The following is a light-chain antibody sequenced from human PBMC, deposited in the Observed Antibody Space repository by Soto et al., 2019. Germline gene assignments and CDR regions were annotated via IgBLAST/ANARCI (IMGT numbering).Light chain of an antibody. V-gene: IGKV3-15*01. CDR3: QQYNNWPPIT. CDR2: GVY. J-gene: IGKJ5*01. CDR1: QSVSST. Sequence: VLTQSPVALSLSPGDSATLSCRASQSVSSTLLTWYQQKPGQAPRLLIYGVYTRATGIPARFSGSGSGTEFTLTISSLQSEDFGVYYCQQYNNWPPITFGQGTRLEIK.